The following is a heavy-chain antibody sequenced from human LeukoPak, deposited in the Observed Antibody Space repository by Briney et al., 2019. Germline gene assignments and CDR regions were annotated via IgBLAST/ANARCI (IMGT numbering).Heavy chain of an antibody. CDR3: TRHFDSERYFDWLSSRGYYYYGMDV. Sequence: PGGSLRLSCAASGLTFSGSAMHWVRQASGNGLEWVGRIRSKANSYATAYAASVKGRFTISRDDSKNTAYLQRNSLKTEDTAVYYCTRHFDSERYFDWLSSRGYYYYGMDVLGQGTTVTVSS. CDR1: GLTFSGSA. D-gene: IGHD3-9*01. CDR2: IRSKANSYAT. J-gene: IGHJ6*02. V-gene: IGHV3-73*01.